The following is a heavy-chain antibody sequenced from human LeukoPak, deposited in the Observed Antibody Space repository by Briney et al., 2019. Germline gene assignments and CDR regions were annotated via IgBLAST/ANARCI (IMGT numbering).Heavy chain of an antibody. J-gene: IGHJ4*02. Sequence: GGSLRLSCAASGFTFSSYAMSWVRQAPGKGLEWVSAISGSGGSTYYADSVKGRFTISRDNSKNTLYLQMNSLRAEDTAVYYCAKDGPYCGSTSCYSDYWGQGTLVTVSS. D-gene: IGHD2-2*02. CDR2: ISGSGGST. V-gene: IGHV3-23*01. CDR3: AKDGPYCGSTSCYSDY. CDR1: GFTFSSYA.